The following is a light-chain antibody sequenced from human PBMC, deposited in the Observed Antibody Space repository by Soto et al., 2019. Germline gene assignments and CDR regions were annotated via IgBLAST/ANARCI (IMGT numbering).Light chain of an antibody. CDR3: CSFGSSGYV. Sequence: QSPLTHPASVSGSPGQSFTISFPGAPGNVGIFSWYQHHPGKPPQLMLHEVTKRPSGVSDRFSGSKSGNSASLTISGLQAEDEADYFCCSFGSSGYVFGTGTKVTVL. CDR2: EVT. V-gene: IGLV2-23*02. J-gene: IGLJ1*01. CDR1: PGNVGI.